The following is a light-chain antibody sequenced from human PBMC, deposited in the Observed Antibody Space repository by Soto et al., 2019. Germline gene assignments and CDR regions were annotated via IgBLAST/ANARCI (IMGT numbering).Light chain of an antibody. CDR2: GAS. V-gene: IGKV3-20*01. Sequence: IVLTQAPVTLSLSPWERSTLSGRASASVSSSNFACYQQKTAQAPRLLIYGASSSATGITHSFSGSGSGTDFTTTISRLQPEDFAVYYCQQYNNCPTWTFGQGTKVDIK. CDR1: ASVSSSN. CDR3: QQYNNCPTWT. J-gene: IGKJ1*01.